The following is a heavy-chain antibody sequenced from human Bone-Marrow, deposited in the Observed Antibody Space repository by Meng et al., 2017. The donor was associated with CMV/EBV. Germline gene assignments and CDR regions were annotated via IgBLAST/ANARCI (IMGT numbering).Heavy chain of an antibody. Sequence: SETLSLTCTGSGGSISSYYWSWIRQPPGKGLEWIGYIYYSGSTNYNPSLKSRVTISVDTSKNQFSLKLNSVTAADTAVYYCARGCSSTSCYTAFDYWGQGTLVTVSS. D-gene: IGHD2-2*02. J-gene: IGHJ4*02. V-gene: IGHV4-59*01. CDR3: ARGCSSTSCYTAFDY. CDR2: IYYSGST. CDR1: GGSISSYY.